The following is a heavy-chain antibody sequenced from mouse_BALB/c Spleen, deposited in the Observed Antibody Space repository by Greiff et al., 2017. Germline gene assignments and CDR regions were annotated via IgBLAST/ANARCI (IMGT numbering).Heavy chain of an antibody. D-gene: IGHD1-1*01. Sequence: EVKLMESGGGLVQPGGSRKLSCAASGFTFSSFGMHWVRQAPEKGLEWVAYISSGSSTIYYADTVKGRFTISRDNPKNTLFLQMTSLRSEDTAMYYCAKKGPTGNYAMDYWGQGTSVTVSS. V-gene: IGHV5-17*02. CDR2: ISSGSSTI. CDR3: AKKGPTGNYAMDY. CDR1: GFTFSSFG. J-gene: IGHJ4*01.